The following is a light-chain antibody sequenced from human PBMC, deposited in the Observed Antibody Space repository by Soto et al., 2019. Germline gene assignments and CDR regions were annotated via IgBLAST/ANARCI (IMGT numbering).Light chain of an antibody. CDR1: ENVATS. J-gene: IGKJ2*01. Sequence: DVQMTQSPSTLSASVGDRVTITCRASENVATSLAWYQQKGDRAPKLLIYRATSLQDGVPSSFSGSGSGTEFTLTINTLQADDLGMYYCQQYVSAQYTFGHGTKL. CDR2: RAT. CDR3: QQYVSAQYT. V-gene: IGKV1-5*03.